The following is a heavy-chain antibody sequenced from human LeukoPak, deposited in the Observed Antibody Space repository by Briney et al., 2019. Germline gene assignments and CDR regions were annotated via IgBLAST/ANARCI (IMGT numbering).Heavy chain of an antibody. CDR3: ARSISNKGYYGSGSYSTLDYYYYMDV. D-gene: IGHD3-10*01. CDR1: GGSISSYY. V-gene: IGHV4-4*07. CDR2: IYTSGST. Sequence: SETLSLTCTVSGGSISSYYWSWIRQPAGKGLEWIGRIYTSGSTNYNPSLKSRVTISVDTSKNQFSLKLSSVTAADTAVYYCARSISNKGYYGSGSYSTLDYYYYMDVWGKGTTVTISS. J-gene: IGHJ6*03.